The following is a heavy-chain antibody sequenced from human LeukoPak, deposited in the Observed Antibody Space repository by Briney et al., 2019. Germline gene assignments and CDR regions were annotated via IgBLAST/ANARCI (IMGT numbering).Heavy chain of an antibody. CDR1: GGSFSGYY. Sequence: PSETLSLTCAVYGGSFSGYYWSWIRQPPGKGLEWIGEINHSGSTNYNPSLKSRVTISVYTSKNQFSLKLSSVTAADTAVYYCARGTMTTVTYYFDYWGQGTLVTVSS. V-gene: IGHV4-34*01. CDR2: INHSGST. J-gene: IGHJ4*02. CDR3: ARGTMTTVTYYFDY. D-gene: IGHD4-17*01.